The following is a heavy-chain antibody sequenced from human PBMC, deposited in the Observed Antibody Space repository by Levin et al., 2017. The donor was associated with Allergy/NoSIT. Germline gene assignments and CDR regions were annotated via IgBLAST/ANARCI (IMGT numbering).Heavy chain of an antibody. Sequence: SETLSLTCAVYGGSFSGYYWSWIRQPPGKGLEWIGEINHSGSTNYNPSLKSRVTISVDTSKNQFSLKLSSVTAADTAVYYCARRARDSSGYRRDIDYWGQGTLVTVSS. CDR1: GGSFSGYY. J-gene: IGHJ4*02. CDR3: ARRARDSSGYRRDIDY. CDR2: INHSGST. D-gene: IGHD3-22*01. V-gene: IGHV4-34*01.